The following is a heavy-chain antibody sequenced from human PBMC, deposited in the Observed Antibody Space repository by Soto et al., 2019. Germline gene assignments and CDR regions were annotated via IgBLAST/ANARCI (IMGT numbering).Heavy chain of an antibody. CDR3: ARETPESAADY. Sequence: QVQLVQSGAEVKKPGASVKVSCKASGYTFISYEIQWVRQAPGQRLEWVGWINTANGNTAYAENFLGRATITSDTAASTVYMELRSLTSEDTAVYYCARETPESAADYWGQGTLVTVSS. V-gene: IGHV1-3*04. J-gene: IGHJ4*02. D-gene: IGHD2-15*01. CDR1: GYTFISYE. CDR2: INTANGNT.